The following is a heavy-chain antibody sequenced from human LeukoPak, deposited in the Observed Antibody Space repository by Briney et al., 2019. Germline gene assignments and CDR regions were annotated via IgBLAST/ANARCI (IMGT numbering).Heavy chain of an antibody. D-gene: IGHD6-13*01. CDR2: ISAYNGNT. Sequence: ASVKISCKASGYTFTSYCISWVRQAPGQGLEWMGWISAYNGNTNYAQKLQGRVTMTTDTSTSTAYMELRSLRSDDTAVYYCARENQQLVEDYWGQGTLVTDSS. J-gene: IGHJ4*02. CDR1: GYTFTSYC. V-gene: IGHV1-18*01. CDR3: ARENQQLVEDY.